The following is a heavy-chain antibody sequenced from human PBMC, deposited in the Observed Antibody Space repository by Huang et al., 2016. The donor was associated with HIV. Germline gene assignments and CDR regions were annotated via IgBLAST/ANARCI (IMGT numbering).Heavy chain of an antibody. J-gene: IGHJ4*02. CDR1: GFTFINAW. D-gene: IGHD1-26*01. Sequence: EVQLVESGGGLMKPGGSLRLSCAASGFTFINAWMSWVRQAPGKGLEGVGRIKSKSVGGTTDYAAPVKGRFTISRDDSKNMLYLHMNSLKTEDSALYYCTSYFMVGADYWGQGTLVTVSS. CDR2: IKSKSVGGTT. V-gene: IGHV3-15*01. CDR3: TSYFMVGADY.